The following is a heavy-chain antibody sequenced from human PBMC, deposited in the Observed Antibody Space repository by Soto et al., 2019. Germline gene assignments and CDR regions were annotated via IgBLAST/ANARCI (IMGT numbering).Heavy chain of an antibody. J-gene: IGHJ6*03. V-gene: IGHV1-3*01. CDR3: ASSYYGGSYYYYYMDV. CDR1: GYTFASYA. D-gene: IGHD3-22*01. CDR2: INAGNGNT. Sequence: ASVNVSCKASGYTFASYAMHWVRQAPGQRLEWMGWINAGNGNTKYSQKFQGRVTITRDTSASTAYMELSSLRSEDTAVYYCASSYYGGSYYYYYMDVWGKGTTVTVSS.